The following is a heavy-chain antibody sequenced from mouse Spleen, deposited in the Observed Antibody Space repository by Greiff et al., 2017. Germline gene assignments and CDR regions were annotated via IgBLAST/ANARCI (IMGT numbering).Heavy chain of an antibody. V-gene: IGHV1-22*01. CDR1: GYTFTDYN. CDR3: ARPFYDGYPYYFDY. J-gene: IGHJ2*01. Sequence: EVKLVESGPELVKPGASVKMSCKASGYTFTDYNMHWVKQSHGKSLEWIGYINPNNGGTSYNQKFKGKATLTVNKSSSTAYMELRSLTSEDSAVYYCARPFYDGYPYYFDYWGQGTTLTVSS. CDR2: INPNNGGT. D-gene: IGHD2-3*01.